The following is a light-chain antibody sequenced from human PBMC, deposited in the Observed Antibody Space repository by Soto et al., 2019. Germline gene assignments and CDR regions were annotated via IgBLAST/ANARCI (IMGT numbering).Light chain of an antibody. Sequence: QSALTQPASVSGSPGQSITISCTGTSSDVGSYNLVSWYQQHPGKAPKLMIYEVSKRPSGVSNRFSGSKSGNTASLTISGLQAEDEADYYCCSYAGSSTPRVFGGGTRPTVL. V-gene: IGLV2-23*02. CDR1: SSDVGSYNL. CDR3: CSYAGSSTPRV. CDR2: EVS. J-gene: IGLJ3*02.